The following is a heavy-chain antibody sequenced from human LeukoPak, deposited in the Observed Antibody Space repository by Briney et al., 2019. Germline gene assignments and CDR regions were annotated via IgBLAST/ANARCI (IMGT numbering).Heavy chain of an antibody. J-gene: IGHJ4*02. CDR2: MNPNSGNI. CDR1: GYTFTSCD. D-gene: IGHD2-2*01. V-gene: IGHV1-8*01. CDR3: ARGVPAAEIDY. Sequence: GASVKVSCKASGYTFTSCDINWVRQATGQGLEWMGWMNPNSGNIGYAQKFQGRVTMTRNTSISTAYMELSSLRSEDTAVYYCARGVPAAEIDYWGQGTLVTVSS.